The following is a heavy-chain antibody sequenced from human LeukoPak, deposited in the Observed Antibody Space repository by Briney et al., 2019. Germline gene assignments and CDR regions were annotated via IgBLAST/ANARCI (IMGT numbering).Heavy chain of an antibody. V-gene: IGHV1-46*03. D-gene: IGHD3-10*01. CDR1: GYTFTSYY. Sequence: ASVKVSCKASGYTFTSYYMHWVRQAPGQGLEWMGIINPSGGSTSYAQKFQGRVTMTRDTSTSTVYMELSSLRSEDTAVYYCARPRAIYGSGSYLFDYWGQGTLVTVS. CDR3: ARPRAIYGSGSYLFDY. J-gene: IGHJ4*02. CDR2: INPSGGST.